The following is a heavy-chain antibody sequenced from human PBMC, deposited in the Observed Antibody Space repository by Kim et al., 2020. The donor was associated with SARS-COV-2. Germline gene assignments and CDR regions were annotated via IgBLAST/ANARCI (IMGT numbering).Heavy chain of an antibody. CDR2: INHSGST. CDR1: GGSFSGYY. CDR3: ARARGGIYYRDAFDI. Sequence: SETLSLTCAVYGGSFSGYYWSWIRQPPGKGLEWIGEINHSGSTNYNPSLKSRVTISVDTSKNQFSLKLSSVTAADTAVYYCARARGGIYYRDAFDIWGQGATGTASP. J-gene: IGHJ3*02. D-gene: IGHD1-26*01. V-gene: IGHV4-34*01.